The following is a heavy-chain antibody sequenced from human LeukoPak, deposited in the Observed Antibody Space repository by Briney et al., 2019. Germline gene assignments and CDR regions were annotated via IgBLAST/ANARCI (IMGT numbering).Heavy chain of an antibody. D-gene: IGHD1-26*01. CDR3: ARAPHSGSYYWFDP. V-gene: IGHV4-34*01. CDR2: INHSGST. J-gene: IGHJ5*02. CDR1: GGSFSGYY. Sequence: SETLSLTCAVYGGSFSGYYWSWIRQPPGKGLEWIGEINHSGSTNYNPSLKSRVTISVDTSKNQFSLKLSSVTAADTAVYYCARAPHSGSYYWFDPWGQGTLVTVSS.